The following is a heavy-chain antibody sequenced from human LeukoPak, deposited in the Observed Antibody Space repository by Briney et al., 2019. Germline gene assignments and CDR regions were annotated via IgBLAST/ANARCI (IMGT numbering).Heavy chain of an antibody. V-gene: IGHV4-59*08. CDR2: NYYSGST. CDR3: ARIYSGSYLGAFDI. J-gene: IGHJ3*02. D-gene: IGHD1-26*01. CDR1: GGSISSYY. Sequence: PSETLSLTCTVSGGSISSYYWSWIRQPPGKGLEWIGYNYYSGSTNYNPSLKSRVTISVDTSKNQFSLKLSSVTAADTAVYYCARIYSGSYLGAFDIWGQGTMVTVSS.